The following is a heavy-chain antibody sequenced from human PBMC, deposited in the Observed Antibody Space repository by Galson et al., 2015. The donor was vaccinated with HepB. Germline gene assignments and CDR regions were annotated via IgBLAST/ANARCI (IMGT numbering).Heavy chain of an antibody. V-gene: IGHV3-30*18. Sequence: SLRLSCAASGFTFTSFGMHWVRQAPGKRLEWVALISHGGSNKYYADSVKGRFTISRDDSKNTVYLQINSLRGEDTAVYYCAKDRSEGYDFWSGYHDLFDWGQGTLVTVSS. D-gene: IGHD3-3*01. CDR2: ISHGGSNK. CDR1: GFTFTSFG. CDR3: AKDRSEGYDFWSGYHDLFD. J-gene: IGHJ4*02.